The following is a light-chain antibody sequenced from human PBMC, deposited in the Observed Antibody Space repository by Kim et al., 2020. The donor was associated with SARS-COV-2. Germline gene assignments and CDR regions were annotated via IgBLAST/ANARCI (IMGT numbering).Light chain of an antibody. CDR1: SGSIASYY. CDR2: EDN. CDR3: QSYDSSNHV. Sequence: GKTVTSTCTGSSGSIASYYVQWYRQRPGSAATTVVYEDNQRPSGVPDRFSGSIDSSSNSASLTISGLKTEDEADYYGQSYDSSNHVFGSGTKVTVL. V-gene: IGLV6-57*02. J-gene: IGLJ6*01.